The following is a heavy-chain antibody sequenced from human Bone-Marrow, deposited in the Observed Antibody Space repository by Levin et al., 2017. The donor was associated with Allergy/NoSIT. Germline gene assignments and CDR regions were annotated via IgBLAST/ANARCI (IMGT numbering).Heavy chain of an antibody. CDR1: GYTFTSYA. J-gene: IGHJ5*02. D-gene: IGHD2-21*02. CDR3: ARASLAYCGGDCPDNWFDP. CDR2: INTNTGNP. Sequence: ASVKVSCKASGYTFTSYAMNWVRQAPGQGLEWMGWINTNTGNPTYAQGFTGRFVFSLDTSVSTAYLQISSLKAEDTAVYYCARASLAYCGGDCPDNWFDPWGQGTLVTVSS. V-gene: IGHV7-4-1*02.